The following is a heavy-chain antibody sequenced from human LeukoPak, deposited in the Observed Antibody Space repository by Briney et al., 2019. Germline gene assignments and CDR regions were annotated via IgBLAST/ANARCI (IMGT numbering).Heavy chain of an antibody. J-gene: IGHJ5*02. D-gene: IGHD4-11*01. V-gene: IGHV3-23*01. CDR2: ISGSGGST. CDR3: AKYCGLPGGWFDP. CDR1: GFTFSRYA. Sequence: GGSLRLSCAASGFTFSRYAMNWLRQAPGKGLEWVSAISGSGGSTYYADSVKGRFTISRDNSKNTLYLQMNSLRAEDTAVYYCAKYCGLPGGWFDPWGQGTLVTVSS.